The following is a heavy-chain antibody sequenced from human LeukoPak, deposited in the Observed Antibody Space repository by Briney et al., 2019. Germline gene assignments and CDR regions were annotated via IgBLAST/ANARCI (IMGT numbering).Heavy chain of an antibody. CDR1: GFTVSSNY. CDR2: IYSGGST. CDR3: AREWSVAGTYNWLDP. Sequence: GGSLRLSCAASGFTVSSNYMSWVRQAPGKGLEWVPVIYSGGSTYYADSVKGRFTISRDNSKNTLYLQMNSLRAEDTAVYYCAREWSVAGTYNWLDPWGQGTLVTVSS. V-gene: IGHV3-66*02. J-gene: IGHJ5*02. D-gene: IGHD6-19*01.